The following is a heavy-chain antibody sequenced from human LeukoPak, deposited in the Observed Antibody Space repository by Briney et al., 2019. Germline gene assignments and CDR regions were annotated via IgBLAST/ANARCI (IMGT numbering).Heavy chain of an antibody. J-gene: IGHJ4*02. V-gene: IGHV3-11*01. D-gene: IGHD3-10*01. Sequence: GGSLRLSCAASGFTFSDYYMSWIRQAPGKGLEWDSYISSSGSTIYYADFAKGRFTISRDNAKNSLYLQMNSLRAEDTAVYYCARWGVRGVIIHWGQGTLVTVSS. CDR1: GFTFSDYY. CDR2: ISSSGSTI. CDR3: ARWGVRGVIIH.